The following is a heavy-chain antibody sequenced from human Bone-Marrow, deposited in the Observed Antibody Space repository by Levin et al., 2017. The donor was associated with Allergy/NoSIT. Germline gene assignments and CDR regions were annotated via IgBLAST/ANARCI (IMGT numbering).Heavy chain of an antibody. CDR1: GFTFSSYS. CDR2: ISGSSAHI. J-gene: IGHJ4*02. Sequence: PGASVKVSCAASGFTFSSYSMNWVRQAPGKGLEWVSSISGSSAHILYVDSVKGRFTISRDNAKNSLYLQLNSLRVEETPVYYCARDDRGYCIGGACYFVKWGQGTLVTVSS. D-gene: IGHD2-15*01. V-gene: IGHV3-21*01. CDR3: ARDDRGYCIGGACYFVK.